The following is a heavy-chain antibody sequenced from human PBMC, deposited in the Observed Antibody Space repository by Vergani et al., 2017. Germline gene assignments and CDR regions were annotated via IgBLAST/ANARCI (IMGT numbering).Heavy chain of an antibody. CDR1: GDSINSNDYY. Sequence: QVRLQESGPGLVKPAQTLSLTCIVSGDSINSNDYYWSWIRQPPGKGLESLGYISYSGTTYYSPSLKCRVTISLDTSKKQFSLKLTSVTAADTAVYYCARDGGEYDKDALDVWGQGTKVTVTS. V-gene: IGHV4-30-4*01. J-gene: IGHJ3*01. CDR3: ARDGGEYDKDALDV. CDR2: ISYSGTT. D-gene: IGHD2-21*01.